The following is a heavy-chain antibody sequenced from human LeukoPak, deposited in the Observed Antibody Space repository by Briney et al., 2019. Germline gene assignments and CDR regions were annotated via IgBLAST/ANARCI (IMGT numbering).Heavy chain of an antibody. J-gene: IGHJ3*02. CDR3: AKAVVDTAMVTAFDI. D-gene: IGHD5-18*01. Sequence: PGGSLRLSCAASGFTFDDYAMHWVRQAPGKGLEWVSGISWNSGSIDYADSVKGRFTISRDSAKNSLYLQMNSLSAEDTALYYCAKAVVDTAMVTAFDIWGQGTMVTVSS. CDR2: ISWNSGSI. CDR1: GFTFDDYA. V-gene: IGHV3-9*01.